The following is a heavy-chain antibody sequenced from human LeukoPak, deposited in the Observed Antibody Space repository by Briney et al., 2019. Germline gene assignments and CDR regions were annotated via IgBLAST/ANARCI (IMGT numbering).Heavy chain of an antibody. D-gene: IGHD4-23*01. J-gene: IGHJ4*02. CDR1: GFTFSDYY. CDR3: AKDSHYGGNSIWD. CDR2: ISWNSGSI. Sequence: GGSLRLSSAASGFTFSDYYMSWIRQAPGKGLEWVSGISWNSGSIGYADSVKARFTISRDNAKNSLYLQMNSLRAEDTALYYCAKDSHYGGNSIWDWGQGTLVTVSS. V-gene: IGHV3-9*01.